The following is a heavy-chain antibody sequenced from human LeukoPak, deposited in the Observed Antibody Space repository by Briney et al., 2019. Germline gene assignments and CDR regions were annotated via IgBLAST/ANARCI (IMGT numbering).Heavy chain of an antibody. CDR2: VNPNTGGT. D-gene: IGHD2-2*01. CDR1: GYTFTAYF. J-gene: IGHJ4*02. V-gene: IGHV1-2*02. CDR3: AREADCSGTSCYSQFLDY. Sequence: ASVRVSCKASGYTFTAYFIHWVRQAPGQGLEWMGWVNPNTGGTNYAQRFQVRVTMARDTSISTAYMELSSLRSNDTAVYYCAREADCSGTSCYSQFLDYWGQGTLVTVSS.